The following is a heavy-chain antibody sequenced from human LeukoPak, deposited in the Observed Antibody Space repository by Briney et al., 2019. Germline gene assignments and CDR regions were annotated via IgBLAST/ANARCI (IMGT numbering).Heavy chain of an antibody. Sequence: GRSLRLSCAASGFTFDDYAMHWVRQAPGKGLEWVSGISWNSGSIGYADSVKGRFTISRDNAKNSLYLQMNSLRAEDTAVYYCARDGGYSYGFDYWGQGTLVTVSS. J-gene: IGHJ4*02. CDR2: ISWNSGSI. V-gene: IGHV3-9*01. CDR1: GFTFDDYA. CDR3: ARDGGYSYGFDY. D-gene: IGHD5-18*01.